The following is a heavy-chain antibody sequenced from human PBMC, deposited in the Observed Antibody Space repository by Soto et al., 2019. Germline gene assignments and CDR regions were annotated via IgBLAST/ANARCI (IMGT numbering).Heavy chain of an antibody. V-gene: IGHV2-5*02. CDR3: AHIPNYYQYKWFDP. CDR2: IYWDDDK. CDR1: GFSLSTTGVG. Sequence: QITLKESGPPLVKPTQTLTLTCTFSGFSLSTTGVGVGWIRQPPGKALECLGIIYWDDDKIYSPSLRSRLTITKDTSKNQVVLTMTNMDPVDTATYYCAHIPNYYQYKWFDPWGQGTLVTVSS. J-gene: IGHJ5*02. D-gene: IGHD3-10*01.